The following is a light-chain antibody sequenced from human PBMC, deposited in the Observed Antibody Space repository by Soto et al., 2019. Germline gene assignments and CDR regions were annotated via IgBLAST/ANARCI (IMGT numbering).Light chain of an antibody. CDR1: SSNIGAGYD. Sequence: QSVLTQPPSVSGAPGQRVTISCTGSSSNIGAGYDVHWYQQLPGTAPKLLIYGNSNRPSGVPDRFSGSKSGTSASLAITGLQAEDEADYHCQPYDSSLSGLYVFGTGTKLTVL. CDR3: QPYDSSLSGLYV. CDR2: GNS. J-gene: IGLJ1*01. V-gene: IGLV1-40*01.